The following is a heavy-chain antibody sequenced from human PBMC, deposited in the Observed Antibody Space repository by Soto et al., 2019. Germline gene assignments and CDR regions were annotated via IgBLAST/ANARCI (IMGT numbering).Heavy chain of an antibody. D-gene: IGHD6-13*01. CDR2: IIPILGIA. V-gene: IGHV1-69*02. J-gene: IGHJ6*02. CDR1: GGTFSSYT. Sequence: GASVKVSCKASGGTFSSYTISWVRQAPGQGLEWMGRIIPILGIANYAQKFQGRVTITADKSTSTAYMELSSLRSEDTAVYYCVIAAADGDYCDGMDVWSQGTTVTVSS. CDR3: VIAAADGDYCDGMDV.